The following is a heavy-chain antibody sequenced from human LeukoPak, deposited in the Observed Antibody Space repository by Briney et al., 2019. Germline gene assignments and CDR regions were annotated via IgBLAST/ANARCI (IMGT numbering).Heavy chain of an antibody. CDR3: VRDMLAVVVPAAHAQYFQH. V-gene: IGHV3-11*01. J-gene: IGHJ1*01. CDR1: RFTFCDYY. CDR2: IASSGSTI. Sequence: GGSLRLSCAASRFTFCDYYMSWIRQAPGKGLEWVSFIASSGSTIYYADSVKGRFTVSRDNAKNSLYLQMNSLTAEDTAVYYCVRDMLAVVVPAAHAQYFQHWGQGTLVTVSS. D-gene: IGHD2-2*01.